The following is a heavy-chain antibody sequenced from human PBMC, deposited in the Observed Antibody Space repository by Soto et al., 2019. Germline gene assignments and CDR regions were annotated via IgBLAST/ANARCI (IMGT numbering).Heavy chain of an antibody. V-gene: IGHV4-34*01. CDR2: INHSGST. D-gene: IGHD3-3*01. Sequence: TSETLSLTCSVYGGSFSDYYWSWIRQPPGKGLEWIGEINHSGSTNYNPSLKSRVTISVHTSKNQFSLKLSSVTAADTAVHYCARARKGSGSDYYYHYGMDVWCKGTTVTVSS. J-gene: IGHJ6*04. CDR1: GGSFSDYY. CDR3: ARARKGSGSDYYYHYGMDV.